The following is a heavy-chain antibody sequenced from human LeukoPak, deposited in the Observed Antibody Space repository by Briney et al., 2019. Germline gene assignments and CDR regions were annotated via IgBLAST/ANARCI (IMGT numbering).Heavy chain of an antibody. V-gene: IGHV1-2*02. CDR3: ARGLSEVYYYDSSGPYDY. J-gene: IGHJ4*02. Sequence: ASVKVSCKASGYTFTGYYMHWVRQAPGQGLEWMGWINPNSGGTISSQNFQGRVTLTRDTSISTAYMELSRLRSDDTAVYYCARGLSEVYYYDSSGPYDYWGQGTLVTVSS. CDR2: INPNSGGT. CDR1: GYTFTGYY. D-gene: IGHD3-22*01.